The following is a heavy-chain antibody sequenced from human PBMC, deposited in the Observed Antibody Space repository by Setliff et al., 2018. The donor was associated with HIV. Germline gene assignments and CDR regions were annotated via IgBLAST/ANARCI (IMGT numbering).Heavy chain of an antibody. CDR1: GGSISAYY. Sequence: TSETLSLTCNVSGGSISAYYWSWVRQPPGKRLEWIGYIYSNGGTAYNPSLKSRVTISVDTSKNQFSLKLTSVAIADTAVYYCARTHSGYFPYYFDYWGQGTLVTVSS. J-gene: IGHJ4*02. CDR2: IYSNGGT. D-gene: IGHD3-22*01. V-gene: IGHV4-59*01. CDR3: ARTHSGYFPYYFDY.